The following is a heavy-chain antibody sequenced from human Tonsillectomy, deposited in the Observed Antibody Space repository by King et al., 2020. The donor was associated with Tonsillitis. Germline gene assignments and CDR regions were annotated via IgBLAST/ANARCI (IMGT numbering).Heavy chain of an antibody. V-gene: IGHV4-31*03. D-gene: IGHD3-10*01. CDR1: GGSISSGGYY. CDR2: IYYSGST. Sequence: QLQESGPGLVKPSQTLSLTCTVSGGSISSGGYYWSWIRQHPGKGLEWIGYIYYSGSTYYNPSLKSRVTISVDTSKNQFSLKLSSVTAADTAVYYCASSLITMVRRVMEDYFDYWGQGTLVTVSS. J-gene: IGHJ4*02. CDR3: ASSLITMVRRVMEDYFDY.